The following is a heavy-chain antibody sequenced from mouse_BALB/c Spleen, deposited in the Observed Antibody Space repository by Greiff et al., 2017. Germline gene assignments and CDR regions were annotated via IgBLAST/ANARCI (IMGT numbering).Heavy chain of an antibody. CDR3: ARKGMITTRTGYYAMDY. CDR2: ISSGSSTI. V-gene: IGHV5-17*02. Sequence: DVKLVESGGGLVQPGGSRKLSCAASGFTFSSFGMHWVRQAPEKGLEWVAYISSGSSTIYYADTVKGRFTISRDNPKNTLFLQMTSLRSEDTAMYYCARKGMITTRTGYYAMDYWGQGTSVTVSS. CDR1: GFTFSSFG. D-gene: IGHD2-4*01. J-gene: IGHJ4*01.